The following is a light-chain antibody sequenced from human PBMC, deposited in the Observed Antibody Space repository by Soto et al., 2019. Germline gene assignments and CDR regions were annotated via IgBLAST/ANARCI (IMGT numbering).Light chain of an antibody. V-gene: IGLV2-18*02. CDR3: SSYTISSSFVV. Sequence: QSALTQPPSVSGSPGQSVTISCTGTSRDVGSYNHVSWYQQPPGSAPKLMIYDVSNRPSGVPDRFSGSKSGNTASLTISGLQAEDEADYYCSSYTISSSFVVFGGGTKLTVL. J-gene: IGLJ2*01. CDR2: DVS. CDR1: SRDVGSYNH.